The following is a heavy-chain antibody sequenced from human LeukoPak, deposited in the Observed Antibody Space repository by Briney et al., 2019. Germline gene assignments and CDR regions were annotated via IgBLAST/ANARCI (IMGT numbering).Heavy chain of an antibody. V-gene: IGHV3-64*01. CDR3: ARDRASDY. Sequence: GGSLRLSWVASGFTFSSYPMHWVRQAPGKGLEYVSAISPNGDSTYYANSVKGRFTISRDNSKNTLYLQMCSLRVEDMAVYYCARDRASDYWGQGTLVTVSS. CDR1: GFTFSSYP. CDR2: ISPNGDST. J-gene: IGHJ4*02.